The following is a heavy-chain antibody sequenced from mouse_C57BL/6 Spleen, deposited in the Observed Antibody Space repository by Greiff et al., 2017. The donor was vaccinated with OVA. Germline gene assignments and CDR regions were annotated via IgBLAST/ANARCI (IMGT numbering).Heavy chain of an antibody. D-gene: IGHD4-1*01. CDR1: GFSFNTYA. CDR2: IRSKSNNYAT. J-gene: IGHJ3*01. V-gene: IGHV10-1*01. CDR3: VTHTWDEGFAY. Sequence: DVMLVESGGGLVQPKGSLKLSCAASGFSFNTYAMNWVRQAPGKGLEWVARIRSKSNNYATYYADSVKDRFTISRDDSESMLYLQMNNLKTEDTAMYYCVTHTWDEGFAYWGQGTLVTVSA.